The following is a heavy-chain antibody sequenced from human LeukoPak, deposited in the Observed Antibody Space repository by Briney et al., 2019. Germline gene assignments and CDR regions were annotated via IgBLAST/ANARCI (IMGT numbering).Heavy chain of an antibody. J-gene: IGHJ5*02. Sequence: ASVKVSCKASGGTFSSYAISWVRQAPGQGLEWMGGIIPIFGTANYAQKFQGRVTITTDESTSTAYMELSSLRSEDTAVYYCARSLTVTSAVDPWGQGTLVTVFS. V-gene: IGHV1-69*05. CDR1: GGTFSSYA. CDR2: IIPIFGTA. D-gene: IGHD4-17*01. CDR3: ARSLTVTSAVDP.